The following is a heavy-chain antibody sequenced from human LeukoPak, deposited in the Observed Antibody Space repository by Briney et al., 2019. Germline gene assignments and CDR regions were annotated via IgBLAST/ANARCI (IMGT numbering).Heavy chain of an antibody. CDR2: KRNDGSKK. CDR3: ARHPWGGY. J-gene: IGHJ4*02. CDR1: GFTFSSYG. D-gene: IGHD3-16*01. V-gene: IGHV3-30*02. Sequence: GGSLRLSCVTSGFTFSSYGMHWVRQAPGKGLEWVAFKRNDGSKKYYADSVKGRFTISRDNAKNSLYLQMNSLRAEDTAVYYCARHPWGGYWGQGTLVTVSS.